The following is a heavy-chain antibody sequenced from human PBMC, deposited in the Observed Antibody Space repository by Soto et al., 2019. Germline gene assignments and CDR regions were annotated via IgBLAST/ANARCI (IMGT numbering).Heavy chain of an antibody. V-gene: IGHV4-59*08. CDR3: ARLWGGAVDY. CDR1: GGSISSYY. Sequence: QVQLQESGPGLVKPSETLSLTCTVSGGSISSYYWSWIRPPSGKGLEWIGYIYYSGSTNYNPSLKSRVTMSVDKATNQCPLELSSVPAADTAMYYCARLWGGAVDYLGQGTLVTVSS. J-gene: IGHJ4*02. CDR2: IYYSGST. D-gene: IGHD3-16*01.